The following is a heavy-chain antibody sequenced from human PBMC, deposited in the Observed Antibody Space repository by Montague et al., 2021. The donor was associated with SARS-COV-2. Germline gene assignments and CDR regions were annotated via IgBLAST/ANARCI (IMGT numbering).Heavy chain of an antibody. D-gene: IGHD2-2*01. J-gene: IGHJ3*02. CDR3: AKQDLTRYCTSTTCFGAAFDI. CDR2: IYYSGST. V-gene: IGHV4-59*08. Sequence: SETLSLTCTVSGVSISSYYRTWIRQHPGKGLEWIGFIYYSGSTNYNPSLKSRFTISVDTSKNQFYLKLSSVTAADTAVYYCAKQDLTRYCTSTTCFGAAFDIWGQGTMVTVSS. CDR1: GVSISSYY.